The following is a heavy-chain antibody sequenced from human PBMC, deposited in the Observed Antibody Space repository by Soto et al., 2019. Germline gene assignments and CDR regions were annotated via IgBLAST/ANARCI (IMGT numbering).Heavy chain of an antibody. CDR2: FDPEDGET. J-gene: IGHJ5*02. CDR3: ATDPRDRGGWFDP. CDR1: GYTLTELS. V-gene: IGHV1-24*01. D-gene: IGHD3-10*01. Sequence: ASVKVSCKVSGYTLTELSMHWVRQAPGKGLEWMGGFDPEDGETIYAQKFQGRVTMTEDTSTDTAYMELSSLRSEDTAVYSCATDPRDRGGWFDPWGQGTLVTVSS.